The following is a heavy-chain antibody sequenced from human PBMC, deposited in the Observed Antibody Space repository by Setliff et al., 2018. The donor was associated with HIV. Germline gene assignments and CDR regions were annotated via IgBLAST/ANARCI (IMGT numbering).Heavy chain of an antibody. CDR3: ARSDGLGCNSRFDS. Sequence: SVKVSCKASGYSFLSYDKSWVRQATGQGLEWMGWMNPDTGYTGFAQKFQGRVTMTRNTSTRTAYMELSSLTSEDTAVYYCARSDGLGCNSRFDSWGQGTLVTVSS. D-gene: IGHD1-20*01. CDR2: MNPDTGYT. V-gene: IGHV1-8*01. J-gene: IGHJ4*02. CDR1: GYSFLSYD.